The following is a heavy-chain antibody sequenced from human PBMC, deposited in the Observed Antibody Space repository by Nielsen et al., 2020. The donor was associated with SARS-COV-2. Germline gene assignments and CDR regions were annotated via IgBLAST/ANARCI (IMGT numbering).Heavy chain of an antibody. CDR2: INPSGSGT. D-gene: IGHD3-3*01. CDR1: GFTFSSTY. J-gene: IGHJ6*03. CDR3: AGGADFWSGTQKYYMDV. V-gene: IGHV3-74*01. Sequence: GESLKISCSASGFTFSSTYMDWVRQAPGQGPVWVSRINPSGSGTAYADSVKGRFAVSRDNAENTVVLQIHSLRVEDTAVYYCAGGADFWSGTQKYYMDVWGKGTTVTVSS.